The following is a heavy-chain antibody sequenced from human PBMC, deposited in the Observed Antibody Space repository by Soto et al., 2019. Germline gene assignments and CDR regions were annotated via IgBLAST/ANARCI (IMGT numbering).Heavy chain of an antibody. CDR1: GYTFTGYY. V-gene: IGHV1-2*02. D-gene: IGHD3-10*01. J-gene: IGHJ4*02. Sequence: QVPLVQSGAEVKKPGASVKVSCKASGYTFTGYYMHWVRQAPGQGLEWMGWINPNSGGTNYAQKFQGRVTMTRDTSISTAYMELSRLRSDDTAVYYCARQDGDYYGSGSFLGYWGQGTLVTVSS. CDR2: INPNSGGT. CDR3: ARQDGDYYGSGSFLGY.